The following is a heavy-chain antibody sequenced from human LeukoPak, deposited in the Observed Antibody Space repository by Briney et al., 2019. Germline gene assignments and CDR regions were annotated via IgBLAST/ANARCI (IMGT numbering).Heavy chain of an antibody. CDR1: GFTFSSYA. Sequence: GGSLRLSCAASGFTFSSYAMHWVHQAPGKGLEWVAVISYDGSNKYYADSVKGRFTISRDNSKNTLYLQMNSLRAEDTAVYYCARDKVRQQLVQGMDYWGQGTLVTVSS. V-gene: IGHV3-30-3*01. CDR3: ARDKVRQQLVQGMDY. D-gene: IGHD6-13*01. J-gene: IGHJ4*02. CDR2: ISYDGSNK.